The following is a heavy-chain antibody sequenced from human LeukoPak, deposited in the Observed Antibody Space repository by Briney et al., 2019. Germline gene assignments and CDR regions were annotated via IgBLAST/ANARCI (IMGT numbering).Heavy chain of an antibody. CDR3: ARGFGGDSSGYYS. CDR1: GFTFSSYG. J-gene: IGHJ4*02. CDR2: IWYDGSNK. Sequence: GGSLRLSCAASGFTFSSYGMHWVRQAPGKGLEWVAVIWYDGSNKYYADSVKGRFTISRDNSKNTLYLQMNSLRAEDTAVYYCARGFGGDSSGYYSWGQGTLVTVSS. D-gene: IGHD3-22*01. V-gene: IGHV3-33*01.